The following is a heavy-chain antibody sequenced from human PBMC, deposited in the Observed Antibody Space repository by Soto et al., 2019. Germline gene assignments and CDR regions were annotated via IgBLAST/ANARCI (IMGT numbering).Heavy chain of an antibody. V-gene: IGHV3-33*01. CDR3: AREATCGTKRGSFDI. J-gene: IGHJ3*02. CDR1: GCTLTIYS. D-gene: IGHD1-26*01. CDR2: IWYDGTNN. Sequence: PGGSLRFSCAASGCTLTIYSMNWVRHYPGKRLQWMEVIWYDGTNNSCGVAVKPGCLICCDKSESTMYLQMNRLGVEGTAVYYCAREATCGTKRGSFDICGRVTLV.